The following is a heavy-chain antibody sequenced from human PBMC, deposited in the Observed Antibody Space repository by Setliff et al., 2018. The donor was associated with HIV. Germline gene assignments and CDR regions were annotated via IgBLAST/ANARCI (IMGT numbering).Heavy chain of an antibody. CDR3: ARDESDSLYYMDYYYMDV. V-gene: IGHV7-4-1*02. Sequence: ASAQVSRKASGYRFTSDSLNWVRQAPGQGPEWMGLLNPNTGNQTYAQGFTGRFVFTLDTSVSTAYLQISSLKAEDTAVYYCARDESDSLYYMDYYYMDVWGKGTTVTVSS. CDR2: LNPNTGNQ. D-gene: IGHD3-10*01. CDR1: GYRFTSDS. J-gene: IGHJ6*03.